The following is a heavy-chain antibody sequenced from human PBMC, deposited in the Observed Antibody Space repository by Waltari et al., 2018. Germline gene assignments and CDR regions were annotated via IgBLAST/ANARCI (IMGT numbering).Heavy chain of an antibody. Sequence: QVQLVQSGAEVKKPGSSVKVSCKASGGTFSSYAIGWVRQAPGQGVGWMGGIIPIFGTANYAQKFQGRVTITADESTSTAYMELSSLRSEDTAVYYCAADPREVAGRLDYWGQGTLVTVSS. V-gene: IGHV1-69*12. CDR1: GGTFSSYA. CDR3: AADPREVAGRLDY. CDR2: IIPIFGTA. J-gene: IGHJ4*02. D-gene: IGHD6-19*01.